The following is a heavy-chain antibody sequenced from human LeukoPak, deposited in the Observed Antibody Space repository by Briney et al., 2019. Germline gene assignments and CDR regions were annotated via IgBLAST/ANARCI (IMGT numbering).Heavy chain of an antibody. D-gene: IGHD6-6*01. CDR3: ARARSSSSGNWFDP. V-gene: IGHV3-30*04. CDR1: GFTFSSYA. J-gene: IGHJ5*02. CDR2: ISYDGSNK. Sequence: PGGSLRLSCAASGFTFSSYAMHWVRQAPGKGLEWVAVISYDGSNKYYADSVRGRFTISRDNSKNTLYLQVNSLRAEDTAVYYCARARSSSSGNWFDPWGQGTLVTVSS.